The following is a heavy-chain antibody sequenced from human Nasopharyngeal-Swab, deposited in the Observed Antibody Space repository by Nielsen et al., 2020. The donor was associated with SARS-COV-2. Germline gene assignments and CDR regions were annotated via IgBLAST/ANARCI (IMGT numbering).Heavy chain of an antibody. CDR3: ARVRGSYSFDY. D-gene: IGHD1-26*01. J-gene: IGHJ4*02. Sequence: VRQAPGKGLEWAANIKQDGSEKYYVDSVKGRFTISRDNAKNSLYLQMNSLRAEDTAVYYCARVRGSYSFDYWGQGTLVTVSS. CDR2: IKQDGSEK. V-gene: IGHV3-7*01.